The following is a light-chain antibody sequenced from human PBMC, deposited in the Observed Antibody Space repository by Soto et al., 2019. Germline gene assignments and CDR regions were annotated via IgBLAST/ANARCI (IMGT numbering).Light chain of an antibody. Sequence: QSVLTQPASVSGSPGQSITISCTGTSSAVGGYNYVSWYQQHPGKAPKLMIYAVSYRRSGVSNRLSGSKSGNKATLTISGLQAEDEADYYCWSYTVSGTYVLGTRTKVNVL. CDR3: WSYTVSGTYV. CDR2: AVS. CDR1: SSAVGGYNY. V-gene: IGLV2-14*01. J-gene: IGLJ1*01.